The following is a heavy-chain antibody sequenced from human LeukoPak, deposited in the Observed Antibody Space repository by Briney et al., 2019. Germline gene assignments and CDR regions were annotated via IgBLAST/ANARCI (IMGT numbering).Heavy chain of an antibody. CDR3: AGGARRQQPFDY. V-gene: IGHV3-23*01. CDR2: IGVNT. D-gene: IGHD6-13*01. Sequence: GGSLRLSCAASGFTFSNYAMSWVRQAPGKGLEWVSAIGVNTYYTDSVKGRFTISRDNSKNSLYLQMNSLRAEDTAVYYCAGGARRQQPFDYWGQGTLVTVSS. CDR1: GFTFSNYA. J-gene: IGHJ4*02.